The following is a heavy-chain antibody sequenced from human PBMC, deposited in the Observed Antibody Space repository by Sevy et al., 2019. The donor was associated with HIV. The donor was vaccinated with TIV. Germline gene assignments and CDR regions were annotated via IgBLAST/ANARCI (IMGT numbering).Heavy chain of an antibody. CDR3: AKDQGGYSYGLPGYYYYGMDV. Sequence: GGSLGLSCAASGFTFSSYGMHWVRQAPGKGLEWVAVISYDGSNKYYADSVKGRFTISRDNSKNTLSLQMNSLRAEDTAVYYCAKDQGGYSYGLPGYYYYGMDVWGQGTTVTVSS. CDR2: ISYDGSNK. V-gene: IGHV3-30*18. CDR1: GFTFSSYG. D-gene: IGHD5-18*01. J-gene: IGHJ6*02.